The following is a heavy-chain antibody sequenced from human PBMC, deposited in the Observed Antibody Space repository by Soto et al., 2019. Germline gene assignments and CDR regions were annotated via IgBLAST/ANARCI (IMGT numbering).Heavy chain of an antibody. CDR2: MNPNSGNS. Sequence: ASVKVSCKASGYTFTSFDINWVRQATGQGLEWLGWMNPNSGNSGYAQKFQGRVTMTGNTSITTAYMELSSLRSDDTAVYYCARGGLFGSGSYHIDYWGQGILVTVSS. D-gene: IGHD3-10*01. CDR1: GYTFTSFD. CDR3: ARGGLFGSGSYHIDY. V-gene: IGHV1-8*01. J-gene: IGHJ4*02.